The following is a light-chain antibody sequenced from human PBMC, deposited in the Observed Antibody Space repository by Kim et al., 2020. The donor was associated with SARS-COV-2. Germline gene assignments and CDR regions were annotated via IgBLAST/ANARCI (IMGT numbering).Light chain of an antibody. CDR1: SGHSSYA. CDR2: LNSDVSH. V-gene: IGLV4-69*01. J-gene: IGLJ2*01. CDR3: QTWGTGIRV. Sequence: QLVLTQSPSASASLGASVKLTCTLSSGHSSYAIAWHQQQPEKGPRYLMKLNSDVSHSKGDGIPDRFSGSSSGAERYLTISSLQSEDEADYYCQTWGTGIRVFGGGTKLTVL.